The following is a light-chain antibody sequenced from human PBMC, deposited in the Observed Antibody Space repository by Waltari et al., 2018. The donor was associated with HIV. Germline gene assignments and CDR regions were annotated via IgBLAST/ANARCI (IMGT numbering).Light chain of an antibody. CDR1: SSHIGRNY. CDR2: RNK. Sequence: QSVLTQPPSASGTPGQRVTLSCSGSSSHIGRNYVFWYKQLPGTAPKLLFYRNKQRPSGVPDRFSGSKSGTSASLAISGLRSEDEADYYCAAWDDSLSGNYVFGTGTKVTVL. J-gene: IGLJ1*01. V-gene: IGLV1-47*01. CDR3: AAWDDSLSGNYV.